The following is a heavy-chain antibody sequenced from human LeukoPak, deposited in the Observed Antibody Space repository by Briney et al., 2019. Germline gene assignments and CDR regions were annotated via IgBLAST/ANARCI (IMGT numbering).Heavy chain of an antibody. CDR1: GGSISSGTYY. CDR2: IFHSEST. CDR3: ARDRTASVFDI. V-gene: IGHV4-30-2*01. Sequence: PSQTLSLTCSVSGGSISSGTYYWSWIWQPPGKGLQWIGYIFHSESTYYNPSLKSRVTISVDRSKNQFSLKLSSVTAADTAVYYCARDRTASVFDIWGQGTMVTVSS. J-gene: IGHJ3*02.